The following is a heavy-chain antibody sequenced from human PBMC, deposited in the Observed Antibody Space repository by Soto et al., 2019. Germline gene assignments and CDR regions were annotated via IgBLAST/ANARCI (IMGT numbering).Heavy chain of an antibody. CDR3: ARERVLGYGMDV. Sequence: TSETLSLTCAVSGGSISNSNWWSWVRQPPGKGLEWIGEIYHSGSTNYNPSLKSRVTISVDKYKNQFSLKLSSVTAADTAVYYCARERVLGYGMDVWGQGTTVTVSS. D-gene: IGHD2-15*01. V-gene: IGHV4-4*02. J-gene: IGHJ6*02. CDR1: GGSISNSNW. CDR2: IYHSGST.